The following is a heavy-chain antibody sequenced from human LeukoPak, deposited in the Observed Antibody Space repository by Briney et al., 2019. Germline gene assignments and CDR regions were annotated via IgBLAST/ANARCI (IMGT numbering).Heavy chain of an antibody. CDR2: INPNSGAT. V-gene: IGHV1-2*02. CDR1: EYTFTGYY. D-gene: IGHD2-8*01. Sequence: ASVKVSCKASEYTFTGYYMHWVRQAPGQGLEWMGWINPNSGATSYAQKFQGRVTMTREMSITTVYMELSRLRSDDTAVYYCARDPNIILLSGYFDIWGQGTLVTVSS. J-gene: IGHJ4*02. CDR3: ARDPNIILLSGYFDI.